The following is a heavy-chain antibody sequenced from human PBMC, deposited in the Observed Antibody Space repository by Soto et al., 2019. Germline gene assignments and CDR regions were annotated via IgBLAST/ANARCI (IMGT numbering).Heavy chain of an antibody. D-gene: IGHD6-19*01. V-gene: IGHV3-30-3*01. Sequence: GGSLRLSCAASGFVFNTYAVHWVRQAPGKGLEWVAVISNDETKKYFADSVKGRVSISRDSSKNTVYLQMDSLRAEDTAVYYCARSIAVAGLDYWGPGTLVTVSS. CDR1: GFVFNTYA. CDR3: ARSIAVAGLDY. CDR2: ISNDETKK. J-gene: IGHJ4*02.